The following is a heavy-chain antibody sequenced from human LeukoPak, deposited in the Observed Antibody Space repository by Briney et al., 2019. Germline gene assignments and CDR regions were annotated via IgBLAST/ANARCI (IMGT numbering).Heavy chain of an antibody. D-gene: IGHD5-24*01. V-gene: IGHV4-34*01. CDR2: IDHRGDT. CDR3: ARGATISESGYFDF. Sequence: PSETLSLTCAVYGGSFSRYYWSWIRQSPGKGLEWIAEIDHRGDTNYNPSVKSRVTISVDTSKNQFSLKVRSLTAADTAVYYCARGATISESGYFDFWGQGTLVTVSS. J-gene: IGHJ4*03. CDR1: GGSFSRYY.